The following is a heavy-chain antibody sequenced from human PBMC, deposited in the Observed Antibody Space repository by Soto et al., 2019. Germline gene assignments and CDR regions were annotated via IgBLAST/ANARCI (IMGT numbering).Heavy chain of an antibody. D-gene: IGHD6-19*01. V-gene: IGHV4-39*01. CDR1: GGSISSNIYY. J-gene: IGHJ5*02. Sequence: QLQLQESGPGLVKPSETLSLTCSVSGGSISSNIYYWGWVRQPPGKGLEWIGTIYYTGNTYYNPSVKSRVTISIDTSKNQFSLRLTSVTAADTAVYYCARLSVAGEYFDPWGQGTLVTVSS. CDR2: IYYTGNT. CDR3: ARLSVAGEYFDP.